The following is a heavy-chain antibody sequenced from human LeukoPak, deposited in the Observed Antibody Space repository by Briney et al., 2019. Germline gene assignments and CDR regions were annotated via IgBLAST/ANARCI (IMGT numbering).Heavy chain of an antibody. V-gene: IGHV4-59*01. Sequence: SETLPLTCTVSGGSISSYYWSWIRQPPGKGLEWIGYIYYSGSTNYNPSLKSRVTISVDTSKNQFSLKLSSVTAADTAVYYCARGRYLDYWGQGTLVTVSS. J-gene: IGHJ4*02. D-gene: IGHD3-9*01. CDR2: IYYSGST. CDR1: GGSISSYY. CDR3: ARGRYLDY.